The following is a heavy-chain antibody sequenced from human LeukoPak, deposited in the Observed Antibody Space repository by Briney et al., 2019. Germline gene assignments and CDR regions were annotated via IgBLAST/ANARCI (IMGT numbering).Heavy chain of an antibody. CDR3: ARDEYCSGGSCYSGRVGYYYGMDV. CDR1: GGTFSSYA. CDR2: IIPIFGTA. J-gene: IGHJ6*02. D-gene: IGHD2-15*01. V-gene: IGHV1-69*05. Sequence: ASVKVSCKASGGTFSSYAISWVRQAPGQGLEWMGGIIPIFGTANYAQKFQGRVTITTDESTSTAYMELSSLRSEDTAVYYCARDEYCSGGSCYSGRVGYYYGMDVWGQGTTVTVSS.